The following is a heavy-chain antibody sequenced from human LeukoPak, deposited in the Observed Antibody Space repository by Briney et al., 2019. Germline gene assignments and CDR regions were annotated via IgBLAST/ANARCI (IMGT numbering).Heavy chain of an antibody. CDR3: ARDRPPIPPLFGCSSSGCFFRFDP. CDR1: GFTFSTYW. D-gene: IGHD2-15*01. CDR2: IKEDGSEK. Sequence: PGGSLRLSCAASGFTFSTYWMSWVRQAPGKGLEWVANIKEDGSEKYYVDSVKGRFTISRDNAKSSLYLQMNSVRAEDSAIYYCARDRPPIPPLFGCSSSGCFFRFDPRGQGTLVIVSS. J-gene: IGHJ5*02. V-gene: IGHV3-7*01.